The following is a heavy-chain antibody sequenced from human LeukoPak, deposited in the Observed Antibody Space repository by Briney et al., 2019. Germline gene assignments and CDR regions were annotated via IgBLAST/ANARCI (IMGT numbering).Heavy chain of an antibody. J-gene: IGHJ4*02. V-gene: IGHV3-33*01. CDR3: VRDIWTSGNKYFDY. CDR2: IWNDGKKA. D-gene: IGHD3/OR15-3a*01. Sequence: GMSMSLCCAASGLSFSTYGFHWIIQAPGKGLEWVSLIWNDGKKAEYADSVKGRFTIFRDNSKNTVYLQMNSLRAEDTAVYYCVRDIWTSGNKYFDYWGQGTLVTVSS. CDR1: GLSFSTYG.